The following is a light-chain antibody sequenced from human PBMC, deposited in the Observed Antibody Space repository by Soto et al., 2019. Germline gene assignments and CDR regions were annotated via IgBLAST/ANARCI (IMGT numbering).Light chain of an antibody. CDR1: SSDVGLYDY. CDR3: SSYTSDSSYV. J-gene: IGLJ1*01. V-gene: IGLV2-14*01. Sequence: QSVLTQPASVSGSPGQSITISCTGTSSDVGLYDYVSWYQQHPGKAPQLMIYAVSNRPSGVSNRFSASKSGNTASLFISGLQAEDEADYYCSSYTSDSSYVFGYWIKVT. CDR2: AVS.